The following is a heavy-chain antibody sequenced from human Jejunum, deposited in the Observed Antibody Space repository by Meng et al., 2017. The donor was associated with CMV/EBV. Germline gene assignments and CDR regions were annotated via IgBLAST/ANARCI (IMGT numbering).Heavy chain of an antibody. V-gene: IGHV1-46*01. CDR2: INTSVGYT. Sequence: QGQPGQVVAEVKKPGASGKVSVKASGYTFTNSYRHWVRQAPGQGLEWMGIINTSVGYTSHAQKFQGRVTMTRDTSTSTVHMEVSSLRSADTAVYYCARASRVLGGFDYWGQGTLVTVSS. CDR1: GYTFTNSY. CDR3: ARASRVLGGFDY. J-gene: IGHJ4*02. D-gene: IGHD3-16*01.